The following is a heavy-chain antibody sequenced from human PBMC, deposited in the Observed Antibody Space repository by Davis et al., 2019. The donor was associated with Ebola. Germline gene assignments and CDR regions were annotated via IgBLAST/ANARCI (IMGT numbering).Heavy chain of an antibody. Sequence: GESLKISCAASGFTFSTYNMNWVRQAPGKGLEWISYISSSGSTIHYADSVKGRFTISRDNSKNTLYLQMNSLRAEDTAVYYCAMGGATSGVYFQHWGQGTLVTVSS. CDR2: ISSSGSTI. CDR3: AMGGATSGVYFQH. J-gene: IGHJ1*01. V-gene: IGHV3-48*01. D-gene: IGHD1-26*01. CDR1: GFTFSTYN.